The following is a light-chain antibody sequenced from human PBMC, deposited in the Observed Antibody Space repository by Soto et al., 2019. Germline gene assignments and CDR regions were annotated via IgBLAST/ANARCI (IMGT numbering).Light chain of an antibody. V-gene: IGLV2-14*01. CDR2: DVS. J-gene: IGLJ2*01. CDR1: SSDVGGYNY. CDR3: SSYTTSSTVL. Sequence: QSALTQPASVSGSPGQSITISCTGTSSDVGGYNYVSWYQQHPGKAPKLMIHDVSNRPSGVANRVSGSKSGNTASLTISGLQAEDEDDYYCSSYTTSSTVLVGGGTKLTVL.